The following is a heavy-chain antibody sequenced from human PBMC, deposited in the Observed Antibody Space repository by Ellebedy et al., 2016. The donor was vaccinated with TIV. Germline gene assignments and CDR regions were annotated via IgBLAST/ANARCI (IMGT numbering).Heavy chain of an antibody. CDR2: INHSGST. J-gene: IGHJ5*02. D-gene: IGHD3-10*01. CDR3: ARGRRYYYGSGRSAGRWFDP. Sequence: GSLRLSCTVSGGSISSGGYYWSWIRQPPGKGLEWIGEINHSGSTNYNPSLKSRVTISVDTSKNQFSLKLSSVTAADTAVYYCARGRRYYYGSGRSAGRWFDPWGQGTLVTVSS. CDR1: GGSISSGGYY. V-gene: IGHV4-39*07.